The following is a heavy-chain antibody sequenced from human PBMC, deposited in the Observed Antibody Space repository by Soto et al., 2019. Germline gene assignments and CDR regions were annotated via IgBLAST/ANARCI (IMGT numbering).Heavy chain of an antibody. V-gene: IGHV3-48*01. CDR2: TKSSDGTI. Sequence: EVQLVESGGGLVQPGGSLRLSCVASGFTFSSYSMNWVRQAPGKGLEWISYTKSSDGTISYADSVKGRFTVSRDDDNNALYLQMSSLRAEDTAIYFCVRDWTYALDYWGQGTLVTVSS. D-gene: IGHD3-3*01. J-gene: IGHJ4*02. CDR3: VRDWTYALDY. CDR1: GFTFSSYS.